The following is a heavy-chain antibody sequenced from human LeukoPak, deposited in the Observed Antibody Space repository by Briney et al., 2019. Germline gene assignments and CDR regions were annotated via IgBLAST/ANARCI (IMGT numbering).Heavy chain of an antibody. CDR2: IFNSGST. CDR1: GGSFSGYY. CDR3: ARKETVGATPPDY. D-gene: IGHD1-26*01. V-gene: IGHV4-34*12. Sequence: SETLSLTCAVYGGSFSGYYWSWIRQPPGKGLEWIGYIFNSGSTYYNPSLESRVTISEDTSKNQFSLKLSSVTAADTAVYYCARKETVGATPPDYWGQGTLVTVSS. J-gene: IGHJ4*02.